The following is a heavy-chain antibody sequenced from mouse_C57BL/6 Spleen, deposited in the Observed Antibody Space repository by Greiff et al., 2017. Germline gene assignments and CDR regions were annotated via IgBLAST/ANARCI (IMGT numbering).Heavy chain of an antibody. CDR2: INPGSGGT. CDR3: ARGKDYYSNPFAY. V-gene: IGHV1-54*01. CDR1: GYAFTNYL. Sequence: VQLQQSGAELVRPGTSVKVSCKASGYAFTNYLIEWVKQRPGQGLEWIGVINPGSGGTNYNEKFKGKATLTADKSSSTAYMQLSSLTSEDSAVYFCARGKDYYSNPFAYWGQGTLVTVSA. J-gene: IGHJ3*01. D-gene: IGHD2-5*01.